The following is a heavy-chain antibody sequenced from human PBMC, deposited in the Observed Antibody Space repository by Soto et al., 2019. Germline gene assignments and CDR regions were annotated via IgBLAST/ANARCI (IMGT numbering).Heavy chain of an antibody. CDR3: ASYYYGSGSYIYYYYGMDV. Sequence: SETLSLTCTVSGGSLSSRSNYWGWVRRPPGKGLEWIGYIYYSGSTYYNPSLKSRVTISVDTSKNQFSLKLSSVTAADTAVYYCASYYYGSGSYIYYYYGMDVWGQGTTVTVSS. CDR2: IYYSGST. CDR1: GGSLSSRSNY. J-gene: IGHJ6*02. D-gene: IGHD3-10*01. V-gene: IGHV4-39*01.